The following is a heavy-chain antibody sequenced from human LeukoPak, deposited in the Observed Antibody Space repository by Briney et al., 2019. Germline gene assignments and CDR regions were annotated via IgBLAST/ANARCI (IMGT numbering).Heavy chain of an antibody. CDR3: AKGLEEYSSSSFDY. D-gene: IGHD6-6*01. CDR2: MSGSGGST. J-gene: IGHJ4*02. CDR1: GITFSSYA. Sequence: PGGSLRLSCAASGITFSSYAMSWVRQAPGKGLEWVSAMSGSGGSTYYADSVKGRFTISRDNSKNTLYLQLNSLRAEDTAVFYCAKGLEEYSSSSFDYWGQGTLVTVSS. V-gene: IGHV3-23*01.